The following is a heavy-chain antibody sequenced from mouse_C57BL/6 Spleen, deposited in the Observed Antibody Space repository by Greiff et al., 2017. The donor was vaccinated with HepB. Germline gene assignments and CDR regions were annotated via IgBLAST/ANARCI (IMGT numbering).Heavy chain of an antibody. CDR2: IYPGDGDT. V-gene: IGHV1-80*01. CDR1: GYAFSSYW. J-gene: IGHJ1*03. CDR3: ARTTVVAWYFDV. D-gene: IGHD1-1*01. Sequence: QVQLKQSGAELVKPGASVKISCKASGYAFSSYWMNWVKQRPGKGLEWIGRIYPGDGDTNYNGKFKGKATLTADKSSSTAYMQLSSLTSEDSAVYFCARTTVVAWYFDVWGTGTTVTVSS.